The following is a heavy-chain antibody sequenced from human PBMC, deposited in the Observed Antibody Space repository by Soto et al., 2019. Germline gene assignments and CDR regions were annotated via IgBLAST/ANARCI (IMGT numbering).Heavy chain of an antibody. CDR2: IDPSDSYT. CDR3: ARHSTHRRQLYYYGMDV. Sequence: GASLKISCKGSGYSFTSYWISWVRQMPGKGLEWMGRIDPSDSYTNYSPSFQGHVTISADKSISTAYLQWSSLKASDTAMYYCARHSTHRRQLYYYGMDVWGQGTTVTVSS. J-gene: IGHJ6*02. D-gene: IGHD6-13*01. CDR1: GYSFTSYW. V-gene: IGHV5-10-1*01.